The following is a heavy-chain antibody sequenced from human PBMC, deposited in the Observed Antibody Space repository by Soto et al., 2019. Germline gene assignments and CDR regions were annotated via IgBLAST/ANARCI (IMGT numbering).Heavy chain of an antibody. CDR3: XXXXXXXXXAFDY. V-gene: IGHV1-69*04. Sequence: QGQLVQSGAEVKRPGSSVRVSCKASGDTFSFYSINWVRQAPGLGLEWMGRVNPILSMSNYAQRFQGIVTXXXXXXXXXXXXXXXXXXXXXXXXXXXXXXXXXXXXAFDYWGQGALVTVSS. CDR1: GDTFSFYS. J-gene: IGHJ4*02. CDR2: VNPILSMS.